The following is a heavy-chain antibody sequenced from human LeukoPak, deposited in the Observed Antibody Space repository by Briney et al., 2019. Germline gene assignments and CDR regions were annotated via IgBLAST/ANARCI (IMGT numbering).Heavy chain of an antibody. CDR3: ARGPITDWLSRYYFEY. Sequence: ASVKVSCKASGGTFTSYGISWVRQAPGRGLEWMGGIVPVLGTTNHAQKFQGRVTITADESTSTAYMELSSLRSEDTAVYYCARGPITDWLSRYYFEYWGQGTLVTVSS. J-gene: IGHJ4*02. CDR1: GGTFTSYG. CDR2: IVPVLGTT. D-gene: IGHD3-9*01. V-gene: IGHV1-69*13.